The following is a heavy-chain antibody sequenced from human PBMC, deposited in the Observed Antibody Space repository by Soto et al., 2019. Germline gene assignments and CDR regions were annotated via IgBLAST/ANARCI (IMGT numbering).Heavy chain of an antibody. CDR1: GYSFTDYH. V-gene: IGHV1-2*04. D-gene: IGHD2-8*01. Sequence: ASVKVSCKASGYSFTDYHIHWVRQAPGQGLEWLGRINPKSGGTSTAQKFQGWVTMTTDTSISTASMELTRLTSDDTAIYYCARGDSTDCSNGVCSFFYNHDMDVWGQGTTVTV. CDR2: INPKSGGT. J-gene: IGHJ6*02. CDR3: ARGDSTDCSNGVCSFFYNHDMDV.